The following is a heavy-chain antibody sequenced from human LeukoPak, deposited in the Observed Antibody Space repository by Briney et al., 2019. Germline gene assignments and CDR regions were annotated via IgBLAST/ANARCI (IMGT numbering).Heavy chain of an antibody. D-gene: IGHD3-22*01. V-gene: IGHV3-48*03. Sequence: PGGSLRLSCAASGFTFSSYEMNWVRQAPGKGLEWVSYISSSGSTIYYADSVKGRFTISRDNSKNTLYLQMNSLRAEDTAVYYCAKDLGYYYDSSGYYQSYYYYGMDVWGQGTTVTVSS. CDR2: ISSSGSTI. CDR1: GFTFSSYE. CDR3: AKDLGYYYDSSGYYQSYYYYGMDV. J-gene: IGHJ6*02.